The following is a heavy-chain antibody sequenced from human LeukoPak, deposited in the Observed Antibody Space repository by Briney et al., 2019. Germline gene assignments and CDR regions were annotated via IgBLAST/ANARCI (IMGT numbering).Heavy chain of an antibody. CDR3: ARDPGGNQNGFDI. V-gene: IGHV3-66*01. CDR1: DYSISSGY. J-gene: IGHJ3*02. D-gene: IGHD3-16*01. Sequence: PSETLSLTCVASDYSISSGYFWGWIGRPPGKGLEWVSVIHSGGSTYYADSVKDRFIISRDNSKNTLYLQMNSLRSEDTAVYYCARDPGGNQNGFDIWGQGTMVTVSS. CDR2: IHSGGST.